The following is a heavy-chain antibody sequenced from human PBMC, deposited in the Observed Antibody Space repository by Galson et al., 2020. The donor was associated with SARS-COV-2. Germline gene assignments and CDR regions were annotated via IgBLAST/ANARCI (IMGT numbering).Heavy chain of an antibody. J-gene: IGHJ4*02. Sequence: GESLKISCAASGFTFSSYAMHWVRQAPGKGLEYVSAISSNGGSTYYANSVKGRFTISRDNSKNTLYLQMGSLRAEDMAVYYCAGSHYWGQGTLVTVSS. CDR1: GFTFSSYA. CDR3: AGSHY. CDR2: ISSNGGST. V-gene: IGHV3-64*01.